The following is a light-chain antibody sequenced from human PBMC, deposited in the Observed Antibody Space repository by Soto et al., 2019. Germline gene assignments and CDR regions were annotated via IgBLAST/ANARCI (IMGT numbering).Light chain of an antibody. CDR2: GAS. V-gene: IGKV3-20*01. J-gene: IGKJ1*01. Sequence: EIVLKQSPGTLSLSPGARATLSCRASQSVSSSYLAWYQQKPGQAPRLLIYGASNRATGIPDRFSGSGSGTDFTLTISRLEPEDLAVYDCQQYYNWPRTVCQGTKVEIK. CDR1: QSVSSSY. CDR3: QQYYNWPRT.